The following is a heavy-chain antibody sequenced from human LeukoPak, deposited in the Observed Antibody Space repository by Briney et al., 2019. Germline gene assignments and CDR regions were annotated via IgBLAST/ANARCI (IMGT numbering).Heavy chain of an antibody. V-gene: IGHV3-30*02. CDR2: IRYDGSNK. CDR3: AKDTHDSSGLLDY. CDR1: GFTFSSYG. Sequence: GGSLRLSCAASGFTFSSYGMHWVRQAPGKGLEWVAFIRYDGSNKYYADSVKGRFIISRDNSKNTLYLQMNSLRAEDTAVYYCAKDTHDSSGLLDYWGQGTLVTVSS. D-gene: IGHD3-22*01. J-gene: IGHJ4*02.